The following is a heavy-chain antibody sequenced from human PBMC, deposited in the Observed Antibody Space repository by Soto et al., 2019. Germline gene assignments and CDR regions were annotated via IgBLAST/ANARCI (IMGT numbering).Heavy chain of an antibody. CDR3: AKDLIVTAHDAFDI. V-gene: IGHV3-30*18. CDR1: GFTFSSYG. D-gene: IGHD2-21*02. Sequence: ESGGGVVQPGRSLRLSCAASGFTFSSYGMHWVRQAPGKGLEWVAVISYDGRNKYYADSVKGRFTISRDNSKNTLYLQMNSLRAEDTAVYYCAKDLIVTAHDAFDIWGQGTMVTVSS. CDR2: ISYDGRNK. J-gene: IGHJ3*02.